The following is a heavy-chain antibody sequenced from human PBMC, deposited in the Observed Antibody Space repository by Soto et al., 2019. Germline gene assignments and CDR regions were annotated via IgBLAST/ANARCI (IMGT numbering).Heavy chain of an antibody. V-gene: IGHV1-69*01. CDR3: ARGWGYDSTDYYYAY. CDR1: GGSFNRHT. D-gene: IGHD3-22*01. Sequence: QVQLVQSVAEVRKPGSSVRVSCKASGGSFNRHTISWVRQAPGQGHEWMGGIIPIFGTANYAQKFQGRVTIIADESTSTVYMELSSLRSDDTAIYYCARGWGYDSTDYYYAYWGQGTLIIVSS. CDR2: IIPIFGTA. J-gene: IGHJ4*02.